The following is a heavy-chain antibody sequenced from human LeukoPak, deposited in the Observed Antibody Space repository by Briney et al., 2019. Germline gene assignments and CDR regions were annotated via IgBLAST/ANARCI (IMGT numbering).Heavy chain of an antibody. CDR3: ARGNWNYGNWFDP. Sequence: GGSLRLSCAASGFTFSSYSMNWVRQAPGKGLEWVSSISSSSSYIYYADSVKGRFTISRDNAKNSLYLQMNSLRAEDTAVYYCARGNWNYGNWFDPWGQGTPVTVSS. V-gene: IGHV3-21*01. CDR2: ISSSSSYI. D-gene: IGHD1-7*01. CDR1: GFTFSSYS. J-gene: IGHJ5*02.